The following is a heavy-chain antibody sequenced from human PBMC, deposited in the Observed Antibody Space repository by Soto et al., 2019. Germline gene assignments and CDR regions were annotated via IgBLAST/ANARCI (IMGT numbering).Heavy chain of an antibody. CDR3: ASTNSYGSGSYRYYYYYGMDV. J-gene: IGHJ6*02. CDR2: ISYDGSNK. Sequence: GGSLRLSCAASGFTFSSYAMHWVRQAPGKGLEWVAVISYDGSNKYYADSVKGRFTISRDNSKNTLYLQMNSLRAEDTAVDYCASTNSYGSGSYRYYYYYGMDVWGQGTTVTVSS. V-gene: IGHV3-30-3*01. CDR1: GFTFSSYA. D-gene: IGHD3-10*01.